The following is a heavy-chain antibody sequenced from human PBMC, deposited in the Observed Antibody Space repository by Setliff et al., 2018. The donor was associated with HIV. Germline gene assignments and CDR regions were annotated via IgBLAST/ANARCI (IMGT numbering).Heavy chain of an antibody. CDR2: IWYDGSIE. D-gene: IGHD2-15*01. Sequence: GGSLRLSCAASEFTFSSYAMHWVRQAAGKGLEWVAVIWYDGSIEYYIDSVKGRFTISRDNSKSTLYLQMTNLRAEDTALYYCATDVAGKYDYWGQGTLVTVSS. J-gene: IGHJ4*02. CDR3: ATDVAGKYDY. CDR1: EFTFSSYA. V-gene: IGHV3-33*08.